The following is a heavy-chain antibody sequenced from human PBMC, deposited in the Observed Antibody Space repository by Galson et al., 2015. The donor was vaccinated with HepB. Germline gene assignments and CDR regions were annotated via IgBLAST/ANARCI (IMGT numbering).Heavy chain of an antibody. D-gene: IGHD3-10*01. J-gene: IGHJ6*04. Sequence: QSGAEVKKPGESLRISCKASGYIFTSYGIGWVRQAPGQGLEWMGWISGYNGNRNYDSKAQGRVTMTTDTSTSTAHMEVRSLRSDDTAVYYCARVLLWLGDFDGMDVWGEGTTVTVSS. CDR1: GYIFTSYG. V-gene: IGHV1-18*01. CDR2: ISGYNGNR. CDR3: ARVLLWLGDFDGMDV.